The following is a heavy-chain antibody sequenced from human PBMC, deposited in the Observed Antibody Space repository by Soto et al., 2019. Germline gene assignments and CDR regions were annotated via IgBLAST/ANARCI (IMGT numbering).Heavy chain of an antibody. J-gene: IGHJ4*02. Sequence: QVQLVESGGGVVQPGRSLRLSCAASGFTFSNFGMHWFRQAPGKGLEWVTTISSDGSDKYYSDSVQGRFTSSRDNSKDTLFLQMNSLRVDDTAVYYCAKGSAVALQELDYWGQGTLVTVSS. CDR3: AKGSAVALQELDY. V-gene: IGHV3-30*18. CDR1: GFTFSNFG. D-gene: IGHD2-15*01. CDR2: ISSDGSDK.